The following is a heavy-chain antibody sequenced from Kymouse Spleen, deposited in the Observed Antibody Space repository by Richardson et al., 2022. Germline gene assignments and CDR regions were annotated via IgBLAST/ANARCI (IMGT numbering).Heavy chain of an antibody. Sequence: EVQLVESGGGLVQPGGSLKLSCAASGFTFSGSAMHWVRQASGKGLEWVGRIRSKANSYATAYAASVKGRFTISRDDSKNTAYLQMNSLKTEDTAVYYCTMATMVRGVIMRYFDYWGQGTLVTVSS. CDR1: GFTFSGSA. J-gene: IGHJ4*02. CDR3: TMATMVRGVIMRYFDY. CDR2: IRSKANSYAT. D-gene: IGHD3-10*01. V-gene: IGHV3-73*02.